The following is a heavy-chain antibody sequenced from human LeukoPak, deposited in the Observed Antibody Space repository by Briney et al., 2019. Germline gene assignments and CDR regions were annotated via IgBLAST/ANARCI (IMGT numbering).Heavy chain of an antibody. D-gene: IGHD6-13*01. V-gene: IGHV3-43*02. CDR1: GFTPYDYA. CDR2: ISGDGGST. CDR3: AKDPDRREAAGTGVYY. J-gene: IGHJ4*02. Sequence: GGSLRPSRAASGFTPYDYARHWGCQAPGKGLEWVSLISGDGGSTYYADSVKGRFTISRDNSKNSLYLQMNSLRTEDTALYYCAKDPDRREAAGTGVYYWGQGRLVSVSS.